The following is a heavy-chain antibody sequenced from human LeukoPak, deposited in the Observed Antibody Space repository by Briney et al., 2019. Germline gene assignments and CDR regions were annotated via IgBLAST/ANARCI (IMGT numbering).Heavy chain of an antibody. CDR2: INHSGST. J-gene: IGHJ4*02. V-gene: IGHV4-34*01. D-gene: IGHD3-10*01. CDR3: ARGGYYGWGSYLPF. CDR1: GGSFSGYY. Sequence: SETLSLTCAVYGGSFSGYYWSWIRQPPGKGLEWIGEINHSGSTNYNPSLKSRVTISVDTSKNQFSLKLSSVTAADTAVYYCARGGYYGWGSYLPFWGKGTLSPSPQ.